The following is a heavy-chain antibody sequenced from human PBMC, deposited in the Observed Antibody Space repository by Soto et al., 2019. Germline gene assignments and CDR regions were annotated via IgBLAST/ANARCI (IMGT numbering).Heavy chain of an antibody. Sequence: QVQLVQSGAEVKKPGASVKVSCKASGYTFTSYDINWVRQATGQGLEWMGWMNPNSGNTGYAQKFQGGVNMNRNTSISTAYTALSSLRSEDTAVYYCARGPDGYYYYGMDVWGQGTTVTVSS. CDR2: MNPNSGNT. CDR3: ARGPDGYYYYGMDV. CDR1: GYTFTSYD. V-gene: IGHV1-8*01. J-gene: IGHJ6*02.